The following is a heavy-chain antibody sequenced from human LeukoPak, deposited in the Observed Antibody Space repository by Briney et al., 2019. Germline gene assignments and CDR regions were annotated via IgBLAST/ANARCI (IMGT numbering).Heavy chain of an antibody. CDR1: GFAFSTYA. D-gene: IGHD4-17*01. CDR2: ISYDANDK. Sequence: GRSLRLSCAASGFAFSTYAMRWVRQAPGKGLEWVAIISYDANDKYYGDSVKGRFAISRDNSRNTLYLQMNSLRPEDAGVYYCAKDLSAGTVNPFFDSWGQGALVSVSS. V-gene: IGHV3-30*09. J-gene: IGHJ4*02. CDR3: AKDLSAGTVNPFFDS.